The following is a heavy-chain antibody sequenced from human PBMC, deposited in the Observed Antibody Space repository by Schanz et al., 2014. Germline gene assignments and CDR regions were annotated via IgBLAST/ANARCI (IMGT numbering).Heavy chain of an antibody. CDR1: GFTFSSYA. Sequence: EVQLLESGGGLVQPGGSLRLSCAASGFTFSSYAMTWVRQAPGKGLEWVSSISHSGGSKYYADSVKGRFTISRDNSENTLYLQMNSLRAEDTAVYYCARANYRRKINFDYWGRGTLVTVSS. CDR3: ARANYRRKINFDY. J-gene: IGHJ4*02. V-gene: IGHV3-23*01. D-gene: IGHD3-10*01. CDR2: ISHSGGSK.